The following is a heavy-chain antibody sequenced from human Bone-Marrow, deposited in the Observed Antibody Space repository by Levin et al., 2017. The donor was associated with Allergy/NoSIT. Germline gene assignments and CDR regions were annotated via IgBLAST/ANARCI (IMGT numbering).Heavy chain of an antibody. CDR2: ISDDGSYK. D-gene: IGHD3-9*01. CDR1: GFTFNSYA. Sequence: GGSLRLSCEGSGFTFNSYAVHWVRQAPGKGLEWVAVISDDGSYKQYADSVRGRLTISRDKSDNTVFLQMNSLKREDTGVYLCAIGRYYDWVPALWGQGTLVTVSS. CDR3: AIGRYYDWVPAL. J-gene: IGHJ4*02. V-gene: IGHV3-30*04.